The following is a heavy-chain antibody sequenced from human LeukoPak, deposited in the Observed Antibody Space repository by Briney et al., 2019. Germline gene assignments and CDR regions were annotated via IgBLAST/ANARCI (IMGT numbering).Heavy chain of an antibody. Sequence: GGSLRLSCSASEFTFGTYAMLWVRQARGKGLEYVSAISSNGRDAYYAASVRGRFSISRANSNNTLYLQMSSLRPEDTAMYYCARLAAAGHSDFWGQGALVAVSS. D-gene: IGHD6-13*01. CDR3: ARLAAAGHSDF. J-gene: IGHJ4*02. V-gene: IGHV3-64D*06. CDR2: ISSNGRDA. CDR1: EFTFGTYA.